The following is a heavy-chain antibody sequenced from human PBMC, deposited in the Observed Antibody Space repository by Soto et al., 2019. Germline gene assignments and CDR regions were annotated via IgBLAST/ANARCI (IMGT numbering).Heavy chain of an antibody. CDR2: IYPGDSDT. Sequence: PGESLKISCKGSGYSFTSYWIGWVRQMPGKGLEWMGIIYPGDSDTRYSPSFQGQVTISADKSISTAYLQWSSLKAPDTAMYYCAILPLDTAMVYDAFDIWGQGTMVTV. D-gene: IGHD5-18*01. CDR1: GYSFTSYW. J-gene: IGHJ3*02. CDR3: AILPLDTAMVYDAFDI. V-gene: IGHV5-51*01.